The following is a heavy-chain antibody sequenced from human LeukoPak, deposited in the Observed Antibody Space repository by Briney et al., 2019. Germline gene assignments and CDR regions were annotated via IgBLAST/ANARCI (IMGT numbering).Heavy chain of an antibody. CDR3: AKDYYGSGSYPYYFDY. CDR2: IIPIFGTA. V-gene: IGHV1-69*06. Sequence: GASVKVSCKASGGTFSSYAISWVRQAPGQGLEWMGGIIPIFGTANYAQKFQGRVTITADKSTSTAYMELSSLRSEDTAVYYCAKDYYGSGSYPYYFDYWGQGTLVTVSS. J-gene: IGHJ4*02. D-gene: IGHD3-10*01. CDR1: GGTFSSYA.